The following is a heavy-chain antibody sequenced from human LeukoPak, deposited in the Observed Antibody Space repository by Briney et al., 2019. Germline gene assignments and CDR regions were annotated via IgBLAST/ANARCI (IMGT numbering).Heavy chain of an antibody. V-gene: IGHV1-18*01. CDR1: GYTFTTYD. D-gene: IGHD1-7*01. CDR2: ISGYNGNV. CDR3: ARDYVVGTIPFDY. Sequence: ASVKVSCKASGYTFTTYDINWVRQAPGQGLEWLGWISGYNGNVNYAQKFQGRVTITTDTSTSTAYMELRSLRSDDTAVYYCARDYVVGTIPFDYWGQGALVTVSS. J-gene: IGHJ4*02.